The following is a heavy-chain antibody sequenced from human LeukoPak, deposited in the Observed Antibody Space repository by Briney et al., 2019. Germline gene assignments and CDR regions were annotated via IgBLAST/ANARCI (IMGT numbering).Heavy chain of an antibody. CDR3: ARAQKDSNYGKERFYYYYYMDV. Sequence: ASVKVSCTASGYTFTSYDINWVRQATGQGLEWMGWMNPNSGNTGYAQKLQGRVTMTRNTSISTAYMELSSLRSEDTAVYYCARAQKDSNYGKERFYYYYYMDVWGKGTTVTVSS. J-gene: IGHJ6*03. CDR2: MNPNSGNT. D-gene: IGHD4-11*01. CDR1: GYTFTSYD. V-gene: IGHV1-8*01.